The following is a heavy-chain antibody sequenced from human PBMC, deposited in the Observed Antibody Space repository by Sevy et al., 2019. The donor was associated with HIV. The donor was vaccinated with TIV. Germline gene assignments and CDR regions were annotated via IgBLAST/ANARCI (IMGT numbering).Heavy chain of an antibody. J-gene: IGHJ6*02. Sequence: GGSLRLSCAASGFTFSSYAMNWVRQAPGKGLDWVSSVSVTGRSTYYAASVEGRFTISRDNSKSTLYLQMNSLRADDTAVYYCAKGYCSGGSCPRDYYYYGMDVWGQRTTVTVSS. CDR2: VSVTGRST. CDR1: GFTFSSYA. D-gene: IGHD2-15*01. CDR3: AKGYCSGGSCPRDYYYYGMDV. V-gene: IGHV3-23*01.